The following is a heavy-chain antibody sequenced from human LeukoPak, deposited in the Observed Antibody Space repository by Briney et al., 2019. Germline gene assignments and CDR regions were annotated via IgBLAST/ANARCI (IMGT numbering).Heavy chain of an antibody. Sequence: WASVKVSCRASGGTFSSYASSWVRQAPGQGLEWMGEIIPIFSTANYAQKFQGRLTSTADKSTSTAYMELSSLRSEDTAVYYCARKVPNDRSGYYYRGQCDPWGQGTRVTVSS. J-gene: IGHJ5*02. CDR3: ARKVPNDRSGYYYRGQCDP. D-gene: IGHD3-22*01. CDR2: IIPIFSTA. V-gene: IGHV1-69*06. CDR1: GGTFSSYA.